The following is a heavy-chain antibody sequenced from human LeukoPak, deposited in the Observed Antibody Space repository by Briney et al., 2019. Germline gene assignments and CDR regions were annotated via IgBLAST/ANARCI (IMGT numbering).Heavy chain of an antibody. Sequence: GGSLRLSCVASGFTVSSNYMNWVRQAPGKGLGWVSVIYNGGTTYYADSVKGRFTISRDNSKNTLYLHMNRLRAEDTAVYYCARDYGDYGRQIWGQGTMATVSS. CDR3: ARDYGDYGRQI. CDR1: GFTVSSNY. J-gene: IGHJ3*02. CDR2: IYNGGTT. V-gene: IGHV3-53*01. D-gene: IGHD4-17*01.